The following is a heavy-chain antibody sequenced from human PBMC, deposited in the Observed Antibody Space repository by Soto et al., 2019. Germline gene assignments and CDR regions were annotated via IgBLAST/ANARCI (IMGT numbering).Heavy chain of an antibody. CDR1: GGSFSGYY. Sequence: PSETLSLTCAVYGGSFSGYYWSWIRQPPGKGLEWIGEINHSGSTNYNPSLKSRVTISVDTSKNQFSLKLSSVTAADTAVYYCRTRKPVPTRDYWGQGTLVTVSS. V-gene: IGHV4-34*01. D-gene: IGHD2-2*01. J-gene: IGHJ4*02. CDR2: INHSGST. CDR3: RTRKPVPTRDY.